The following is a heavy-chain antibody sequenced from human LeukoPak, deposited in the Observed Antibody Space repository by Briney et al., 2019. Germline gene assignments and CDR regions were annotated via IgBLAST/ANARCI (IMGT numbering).Heavy chain of an antibody. D-gene: IGHD3-3*01. CDR3: ARDPHYDFWSVYSAGLDF. CDR1: GFTFSTYW. J-gene: IGHJ4*02. V-gene: IGHV3-7*01. Sequence: GGSLRLSCAASGFTFSTYWMTWVRQAPGKGLEWVANIKQDGSEKYYVDSVKGRFTISRDNAKKSLYLQMNSLRAEDTAVYYCARDPHYDFWSVYSAGLDFWGQGTLVTVSS. CDR2: IKQDGSEK.